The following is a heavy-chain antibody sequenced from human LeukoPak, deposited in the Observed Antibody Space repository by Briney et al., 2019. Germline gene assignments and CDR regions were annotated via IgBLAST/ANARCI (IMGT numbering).Heavy chain of an antibody. D-gene: IGHD2-8*01. CDR3: ACTSRPIDA. Sequence: GGSLRLSCAASGFTFSSYAMSWVRQAPGKGLVWVSRIKGDGSGASYADSVKGRFTISRDNAKNTLYLEMNSLRGDDTAVYYCACTSRPIDAWGQGTLVTVSS. CDR1: GFTFSSYA. CDR2: IKGDGSGA. V-gene: IGHV3-74*01. J-gene: IGHJ5*02.